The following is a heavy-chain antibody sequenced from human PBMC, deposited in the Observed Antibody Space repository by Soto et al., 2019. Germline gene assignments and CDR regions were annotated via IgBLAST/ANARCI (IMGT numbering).Heavy chain of an antibody. J-gene: IGHJ4*02. D-gene: IGHD3-22*01. CDR1: GALFSSYP. CDR2: ILPVFQTA. Sequence: QEQLVQSGAEVKKPGSSVKVSCKASGALFSSYPISWVRQVPGQGLEWMGGILPVFQTAYYTQRFKGRVTITADESTNTAYMELSSLRSEDTAIYYCARGGSGYTWFNEFWGQGTLVTVSS. V-gene: IGHV1-69*01. CDR3: ARGGSGYTWFNEF.